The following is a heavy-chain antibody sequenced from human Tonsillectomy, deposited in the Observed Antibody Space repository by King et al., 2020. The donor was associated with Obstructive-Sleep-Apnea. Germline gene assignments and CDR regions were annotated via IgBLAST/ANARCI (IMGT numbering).Heavy chain of an antibody. V-gene: IGHV3-23*04. D-gene: IGHD2-15*01. J-gene: IGHJ4*02. CDR2: IAPSGGDT. CDR3: AKDDSGGAYHDY. Sequence: VQLVESGGGLLQPGESLRLSCVVSGFTFSNYAMSWVRQAPGKGLEWVSTIAPSGGDTYYKDSVKGRFTISRDNSKNTLSLRVNSLRAEDTAIYYCAKDDSGGAYHDYWGQGTLVTVSS. CDR1: GFTFSNYA.